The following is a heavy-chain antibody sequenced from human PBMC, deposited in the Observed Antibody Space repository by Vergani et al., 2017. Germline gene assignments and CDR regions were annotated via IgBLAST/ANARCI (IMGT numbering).Heavy chain of an antibody. V-gene: IGHV6-1*01. J-gene: IGHJ5*02. Sequence: QVQLQQSGPGLVKPSQTLSLTCAISAHSVSSNSAAWNWIRKSPSRGLDGLGRTYYRSKWVNDYAVSVKSRITINPNTSKNPSTLQLNSVTPEDTAVYYCAXDQSRGWLLTEDNWFDPWGQGTLVTVSS. D-gene: IGHD1-14*01. CDR2: TYYRSKWVN. CDR3: AXDQSRGWLLTEDNWFDP. CDR1: AHSVSSNSAA.